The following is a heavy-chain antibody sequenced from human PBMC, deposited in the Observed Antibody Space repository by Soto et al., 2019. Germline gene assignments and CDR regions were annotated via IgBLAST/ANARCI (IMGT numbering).Heavy chain of an antibody. J-gene: IGHJ4*02. D-gene: IGHD3-9*01. CDR3: ARLSSFDKLLSSSAPWYPIDY. CDR2: IYYSGST. CDR1: GGSISSSSYY. Sequence: QLQLQESGPGLVKPSETLSLTCTVSGGSISSSSYYWGWIRQPPGKGLEWIGSIYYSGSTYYKSSLRSRVTISVDTSKNQFSLKLSYVTAADTAVYYCARLSSFDKLLSSSAPWYPIDYWGQGTLVTVSS. V-gene: IGHV4-39*01.